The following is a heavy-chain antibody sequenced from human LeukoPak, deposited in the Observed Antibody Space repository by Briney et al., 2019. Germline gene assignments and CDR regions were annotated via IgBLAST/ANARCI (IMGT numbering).Heavy chain of an antibody. CDR1: GGSISSSNW. V-gene: IGHV4-4*02. CDR2: IYHSGST. J-gene: IGHJ6*03. Sequence: PSETLSLTCAVSGGSISSSNWWSWVRPPPGKGLEWIGEIYHSGSTNYNPSLKSRVTISVDKSKNQFSLKLSSVTAADTAVYYCARSRACSSTSCYHYYYYYMDVWGKGTTVTVSS. CDR3: ARSRACSSTSCYHYYYYYMDV. D-gene: IGHD2-2*01.